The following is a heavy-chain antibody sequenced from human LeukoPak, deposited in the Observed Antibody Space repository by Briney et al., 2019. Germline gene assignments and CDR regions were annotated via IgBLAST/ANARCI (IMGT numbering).Heavy chain of an antibody. V-gene: IGHV4-39*07. CDR1: GGSISSSSYY. CDR3: ASLAGGWDGYGRSAYYFDY. D-gene: IGHD5-24*01. Sequence: SETLSLTCTVSGGSISSSSYYWGWIRQPPGKGLEWIGSIYYSGSTYYNPSLKSRVTISVDTSKNQFSPKLSSLTAADTALYYCASLAGGWDGYGRSAYYFDYWGQGTLVTVSS. CDR2: IYYSGST. J-gene: IGHJ4*02.